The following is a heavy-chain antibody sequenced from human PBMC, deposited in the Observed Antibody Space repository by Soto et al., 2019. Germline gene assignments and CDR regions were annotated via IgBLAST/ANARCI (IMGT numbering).Heavy chain of an antibody. D-gene: IGHD6-19*01. Sequence: SETLSLTCAVYGGSFSGYYWSWIRQPPGKGLEWIGEINHSGSTNYNPSLKSRVTISVDTSKNQFSLKLSSVTAADTAVYYCARGRRGSSGWYYYYYGMDVWGQGTTVTVS. J-gene: IGHJ6*02. V-gene: IGHV4-34*01. CDR3: ARGRRGSSGWYYYYYGMDV. CDR2: INHSGST. CDR1: GGSFSGYY.